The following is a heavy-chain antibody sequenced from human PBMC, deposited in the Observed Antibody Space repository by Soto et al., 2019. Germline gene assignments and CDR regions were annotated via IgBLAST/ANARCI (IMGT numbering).Heavy chain of an antibody. CDR3: ARPRLYYYGMDV. CDR2: IQEDGNEK. J-gene: IGHJ6*02. Sequence: EVQLVESGGGLVQPGESLRLSCAASGCMFSSYWMSWVRQAPGKGLEWVANIQEDGNEKHYMDSVKGRFTISRDNAKNSLYLQMNSLRADDPTIYYCARPRLYYYGMDVWGQGTTVTVSS. CDR1: GCMFSSYW. V-gene: IGHV3-7*02.